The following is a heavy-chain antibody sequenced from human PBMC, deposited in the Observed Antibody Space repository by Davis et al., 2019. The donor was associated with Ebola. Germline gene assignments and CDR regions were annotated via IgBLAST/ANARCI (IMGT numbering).Heavy chain of an antibody. CDR2: IDPSDSYT. V-gene: IGHV5-10-1*01. J-gene: IGHJ6*02. CDR1: GYSFTSYW. Sequence: GGSLRLSCKGSGYSFTSYWISWVRQMPGKGLEWMGRIDPSDSYTNYSPSFQGHVTISADKSISTAYLQWSSLKASDTAMYYCARRGIYSGYDFYYYYGMDVWGQGTTVTVSS. CDR3: ARRGIYSGYDFYYYYGMDV. D-gene: IGHD5-12*01.